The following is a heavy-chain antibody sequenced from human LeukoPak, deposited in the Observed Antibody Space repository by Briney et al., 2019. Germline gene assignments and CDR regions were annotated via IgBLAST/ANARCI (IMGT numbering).Heavy chain of an antibody. CDR3: ARNEWLRFRGAFDY. CDR1: GFTFSNYW. Sequence: PGGSLRLSCAASGFTFSNYWMSWVRQAPGKGLEWVANIKQDGSEKYYVDSVKGRFTVSRDNAKNSLYLQMNSLRAEDTAVYYCARNEWLRFRGAFDYWGQGTLVTVSS. CDR2: IKQDGSEK. D-gene: IGHD5-12*01. V-gene: IGHV3-7*01. J-gene: IGHJ4*02.